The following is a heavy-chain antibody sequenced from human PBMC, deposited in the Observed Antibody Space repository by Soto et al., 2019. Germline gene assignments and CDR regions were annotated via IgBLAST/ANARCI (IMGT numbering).Heavy chain of an antibody. CDR2: IYYSGST. Sequence: PSETLSLTCTVSGGSISSSSYYWGWIRQPPGKGLEWIGSIYYSGSTYYNPSLKSRVTISVDTSKNQFSLKLSSVTAADTAVYYCARYCSGGSCYPDAFDIWGQGTMVTVSS. D-gene: IGHD2-15*01. V-gene: IGHV4-39*01. CDR3: ARYCSGGSCYPDAFDI. CDR1: GGSISSSSYY. J-gene: IGHJ3*02.